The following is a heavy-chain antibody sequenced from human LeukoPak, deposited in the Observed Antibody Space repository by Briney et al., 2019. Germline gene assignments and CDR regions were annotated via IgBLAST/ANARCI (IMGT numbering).Heavy chain of an antibody. V-gene: IGHV3-23*01. CDR2: ISGSGGST. CDR1: GFTFSSYA. J-gene: IGHJ4*02. Sequence: GGSLRLSCAASGFTFSSYAMSWVRQAPGKGLEGVSAISGSGGSTYYADSVKGRFTISRGNSKNTLYLQMNSLRAEDTAVYYCAKPRTYYYDSSGFPPNYWGQGTLVTVSS. D-gene: IGHD3-22*01. CDR3: AKPRTYYYDSSGFPPNY.